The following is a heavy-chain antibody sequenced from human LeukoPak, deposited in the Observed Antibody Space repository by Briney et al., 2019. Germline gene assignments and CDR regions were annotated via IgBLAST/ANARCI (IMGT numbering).Heavy chain of an antibody. V-gene: IGHV4-39*07. CDR1: GGSISTSTYY. CDR2: IYKTGST. CDR3: ARDLSSYDYVWGSYRDYFDY. Sequence: PSETLSLTCIVSGGSISTSTYYWAWVRQPPGKGLEWIGSIYKTGSTNYNPSLKSRVTISVDTSKNQFSLKLSSVTAADTAVYYCARDLSSYDYVWGSYRDYFDYWGQGTLVTVSS. J-gene: IGHJ4*02. D-gene: IGHD3-16*01.